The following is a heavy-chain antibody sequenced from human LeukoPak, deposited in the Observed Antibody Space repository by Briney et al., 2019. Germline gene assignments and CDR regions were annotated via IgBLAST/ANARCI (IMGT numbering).Heavy chain of an antibody. CDR3: ARLWIVATWFDA. Sequence: SETLSLTCTVSNGSMTSDSYYWAWVRQPPGKGLERIGTIFYSGKTYYSASLKSRVTASLDTSKKNFSPRLSSVTAADTAVYYCARLWIVATWFDAWGQGALVTVSS. V-gene: IGHV4-39*02. CDR2: IFYSGKT. CDR1: NGSMTSDSYY. J-gene: IGHJ5*02. D-gene: IGHD2-2*03.